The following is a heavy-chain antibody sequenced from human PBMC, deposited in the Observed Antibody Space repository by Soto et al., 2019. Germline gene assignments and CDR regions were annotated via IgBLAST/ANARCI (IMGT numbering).Heavy chain of an antibody. Sequence: ETLRLSCSASGFTFSSYAMHWVRQAPGKGLEYVSGVRGNGDPPFYADPVKGRFTISRDNSKNTLYLQMSSLSADDTAVYYCVKSRGGNNFDFFDWGQGALVTVSS. J-gene: IGHJ4*02. CDR1: GFTFSSYA. D-gene: IGHD5-12*01. CDR2: VRGNGDPP. CDR3: VKSRGGNNFDFFD. V-gene: IGHV3-64D*06.